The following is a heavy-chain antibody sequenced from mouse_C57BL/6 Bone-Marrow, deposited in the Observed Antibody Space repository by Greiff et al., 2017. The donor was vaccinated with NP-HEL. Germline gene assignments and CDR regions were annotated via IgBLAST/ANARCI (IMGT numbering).Heavy chain of an antibody. V-gene: IGHV1-54*01. J-gene: IGHJ3*01. CDR3: ARNLYGRFAY. D-gene: IGHD1-1*02. CDR2: INPGSGGT. CDR1: GYAFTNYL. Sequence: QVQLQQSGAELVRPGTSVKVSCKASGYAFTNYLIEWVKQRPGQGLEWIGVINPGSGGTNYNEKFKGKATLTADKSSSTAYMQLSSLTSEDSAVYFCARNLYGRFAYWGQGTLVTVSA.